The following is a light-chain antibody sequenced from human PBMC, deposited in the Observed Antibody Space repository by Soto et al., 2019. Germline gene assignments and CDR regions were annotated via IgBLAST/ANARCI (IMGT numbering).Light chain of an antibody. Sequence: SYELTQPPSVSVAPEKTARITCGGNNIGSKRVHWYRQKPGQAPVLVIYYDSDRPSGIPERFSGSNSGNTATLTISRVEAGDEADYYCQVWDITTDHYVFVTGTKVTVL. V-gene: IGLV3-21*04. CDR1: NIGSKR. CDR2: YDS. J-gene: IGLJ1*01. CDR3: QVWDITTDHYV.